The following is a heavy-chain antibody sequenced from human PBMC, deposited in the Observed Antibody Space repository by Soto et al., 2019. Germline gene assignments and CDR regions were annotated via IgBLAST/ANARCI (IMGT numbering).Heavy chain of an antibody. D-gene: IGHD2-15*01. CDR2: IHPGGQTI. CDR1: GFTFSSSE. CDR3: ARRGSR. V-gene: IGHV3-48*03. J-gene: IGHJ3*01. Sequence: PGGSLRLSCAASGFTFSSSEMYWVRQAPGKGLEWISYIHPGGQTIFYAESVKGRFTISRANAKHSVYLQMNSLRAEDTAVYYCARRGSRWGRGTKVTVSS.